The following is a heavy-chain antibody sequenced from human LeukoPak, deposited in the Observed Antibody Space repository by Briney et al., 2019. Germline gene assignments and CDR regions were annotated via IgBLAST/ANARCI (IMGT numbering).Heavy chain of an antibody. CDR2: IYYSGST. V-gene: IGHV4-59*08. J-gene: IGHJ4*02. CDR1: GGSISSYY. Sequence: SETLSLTCTVSGGSISSYYWSWIRQPPGKGLEWIGYIYYSGSTNYNPSLKSRVTISVDTSKNQFSLKLSSVTAADTAVYYCAGRNNWNGPADYWGQGTLVTVSS. CDR3: AGRNNWNGPADY. D-gene: IGHD1-20*01.